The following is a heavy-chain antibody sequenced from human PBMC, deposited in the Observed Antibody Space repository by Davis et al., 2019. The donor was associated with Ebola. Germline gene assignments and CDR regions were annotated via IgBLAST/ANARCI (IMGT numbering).Heavy chain of an antibody. Sequence: GESLKISCAASGFTFSSYAMHWVRQAPGKGLEWVAVISYDGSNKYYADSVKGRFTISRDNSKNTLYLQMNSLRAEDTAVYYCARDPGLESDFWSGYSSYYFDYWGQGTLVTVSS. CDR1: GFTFSSYA. J-gene: IGHJ4*02. CDR2: ISYDGSNK. D-gene: IGHD3-3*01. CDR3: ARDPGLESDFWSGYSSYYFDY. V-gene: IGHV3-30-3*01.